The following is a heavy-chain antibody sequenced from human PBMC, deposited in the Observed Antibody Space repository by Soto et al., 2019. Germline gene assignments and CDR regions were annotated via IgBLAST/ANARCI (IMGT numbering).Heavy chain of an antibody. CDR3: ARDSLGYCSSTSCYGYYYYGMDV. Sequence: QVQLQESGPGLVKPSQTLSLTCTVSGGSISSGGYYWSWIRQHPGKGLEWIGYIYYSGSTYYNPSLKSRVTISVDTSKKQFSLKLSSVTAADTAVYYCARDSLGYCSSTSCYGYYYYGMDVWGQGTTVTVSS. J-gene: IGHJ6*02. CDR1: GGSISSGGYY. V-gene: IGHV4-31*03. CDR2: IYYSGST. D-gene: IGHD2-2*01.